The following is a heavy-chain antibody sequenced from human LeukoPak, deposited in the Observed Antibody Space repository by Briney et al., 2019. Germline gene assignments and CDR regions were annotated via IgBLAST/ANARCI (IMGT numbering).Heavy chain of an antibody. J-gene: IGHJ4*02. D-gene: IGHD3-9*01. CDR3: ARVARGFYDILTGYDDY. V-gene: IGHV1-46*01. Sequence: ASVKVSCKASGYTFTSYYLHWVRQAPGQGLEWMGIINPSGGSTGYAQNFQGRVTMTRDTSTSTVYMELSSLRSEDTAVYYCARVARGFYDILTGYDDYWGQGTLVTVSS. CDR2: INPSGGST. CDR1: GYTFTSYY.